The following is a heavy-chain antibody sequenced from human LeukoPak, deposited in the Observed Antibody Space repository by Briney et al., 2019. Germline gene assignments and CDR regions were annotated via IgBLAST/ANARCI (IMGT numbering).Heavy chain of an antibody. D-gene: IGHD3-10*01. CDR2: ISSSGSTI. Sequence: PGGSLRLSCTASGFTFSDYYMSWIRRAPGKGLEWVSYISSSGSTIYYADSVKGRFTISRDNAKNSLYLQMNSLRAEDTAVYYCARRPPGYYYYYMDVWGKGTTVTVSS. V-gene: IGHV3-11*04. J-gene: IGHJ6*03. CDR3: ARRPPGYYYYYMDV. CDR1: GFTFSDYY.